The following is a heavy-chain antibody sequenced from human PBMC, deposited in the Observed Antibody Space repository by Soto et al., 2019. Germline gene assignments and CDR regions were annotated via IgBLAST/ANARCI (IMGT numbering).Heavy chain of an antibody. J-gene: IGHJ3*02. CDR3: VRDDKWAFDI. CDR2: ISVGSSSI. Sequence: EAHLVESGGGLVQPGRSRRLSCAASGFTFSSYAFNWVRQAPGKGLEWISYISVGSSSIFYADSVKGRFTISRDDAQNSLYLQMNTLRDEDTAIYFCVRDDKWAFDIWGQGTTVIVSS. V-gene: IGHV3-48*02. D-gene: IGHD1-26*01. CDR1: GFTFSSYA.